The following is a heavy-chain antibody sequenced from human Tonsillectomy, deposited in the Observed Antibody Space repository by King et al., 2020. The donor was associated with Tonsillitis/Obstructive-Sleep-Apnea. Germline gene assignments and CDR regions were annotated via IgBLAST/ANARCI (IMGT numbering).Heavy chain of an antibody. D-gene: IGHD1-1*01. V-gene: IGHV1-2*06. CDR1: GYTFTGYY. CDR3: ARHCPGTTATPEELNWFDP. J-gene: IGHJ5*02. CDR2: INPNSGGT. Sequence: VQLVESGAEVKKPGASVKVSCKASGYTFTGYYMHWVRQAPGQGLEWMGRINPNSGGTNYAQKFQGRVTMTRDTSISTAYMELSRLRSDDTAVYYCARHCPGTTATPEELNWFDPWGQGTLVTVSS.